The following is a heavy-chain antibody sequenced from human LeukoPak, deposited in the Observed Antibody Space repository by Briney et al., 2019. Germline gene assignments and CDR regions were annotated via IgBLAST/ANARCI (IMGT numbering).Heavy chain of an antibody. V-gene: IGHV1-2*02. CDR1: GYTFTGYY. Sequence: ASVKVSCKASGYTFTGYYMHWVRQAPGQGLEWMGWINPNSGGTNYAQKFQGRVTMTKDTSISTAYMELSRLRSDDTAVYYCARVFYDYYYYMDVWGKGTTVTISS. CDR3: ARVFYDYYYYMDV. J-gene: IGHJ6*03. CDR2: INPNSGGT.